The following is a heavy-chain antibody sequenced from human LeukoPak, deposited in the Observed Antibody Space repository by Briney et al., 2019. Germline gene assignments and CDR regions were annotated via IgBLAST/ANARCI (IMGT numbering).Heavy chain of an antibody. D-gene: IGHD4-17*01. CDR2: IKQDGSEK. Sequence: EGSLRLSCAASGFTFSSYWMSWVRQAPGKGLEWVANIKQDGSEKYYVDSVKGRFTISRDDSKNTVYLQMYSLRGEDTAVYYCARGGGYGDKNYFDYWGQGTLVTVSS. CDR3: ARGGGYGDKNYFDY. CDR1: GFTFSSYW. J-gene: IGHJ4*02. V-gene: IGHV3-7*01.